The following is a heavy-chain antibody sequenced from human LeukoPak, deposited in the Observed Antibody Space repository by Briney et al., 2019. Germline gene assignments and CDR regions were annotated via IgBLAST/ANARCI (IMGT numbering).Heavy chain of an antibody. V-gene: IGHV1-69*01. CDR2: IIPIFGTA. D-gene: IGHD2-2*01. Sequence: SVKVSCKASGGTFSSYAISWVRQAPGQGLEWMGGIIPIFGTANYAQKFQGRVTITADESTSTAYMELSSLRSEDTAVYYCARGYCSSTSCYYYYGMDIWGQGTTVTVSS. CDR3: ARGYCSSTSCYYYYGMDI. J-gene: IGHJ6*02. CDR1: GGTFSSYA.